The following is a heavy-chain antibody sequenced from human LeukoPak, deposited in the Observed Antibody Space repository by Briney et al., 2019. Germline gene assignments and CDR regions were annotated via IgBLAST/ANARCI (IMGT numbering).Heavy chain of an antibody. CDR1: GGSISSGDYY. Sequence: SQTLSLTCTVSGGSISSGDYYWSWIRQPPGKGLEWIGYIYYSGSTYYNPSLKSRVTISVDTSKNQFSLKLSSVTAADTAVYYCARGPQASRYYGSGIETLLDYWGQGTLVTASS. V-gene: IGHV4-30-4*01. D-gene: IGHD3-10*01. CDR3: ARGPQASRYYGSGIETLLDY. CDR2: IYYSGST. J-gene: IGHJ4*02.